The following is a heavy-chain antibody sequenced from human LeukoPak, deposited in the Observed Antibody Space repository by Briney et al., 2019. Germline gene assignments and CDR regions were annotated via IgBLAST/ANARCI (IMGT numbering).Heavy chain of an antibody. Sequence: GGSLRLSRAASGFTFSSYTMHWVRQAPGKGLEWVAVISYDGSNKYYADSVKGRFTISRDNSKNTLYLQMNSLRAEDTAVYYCARERAYSSSLDVWGQGTTVTVSS. J-gene: IGHJ6*02. D-gene: IGHD6-13*01. CDR2: ISYDGSNK. V-gene: IGHV3-30*03. CDR1: GFTFSSYT. CDR3: ARERAYSSSLDV.